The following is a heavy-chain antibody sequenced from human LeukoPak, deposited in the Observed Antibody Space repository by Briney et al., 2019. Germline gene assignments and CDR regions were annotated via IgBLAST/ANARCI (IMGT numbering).Heavy chain of an antibody. D-gene: IGHD6-19*01. Sequence: SETLSLTCTVSGDSLSSHFWSWIRRPPGKGLEWIGYIYGSGSINYDPSLKSRVTISEDTSKNHFSLKLTSVTAADTAVYYCARNVGWYSHDSWGQGTLVTVSS. CDR2: IYGSGSI. CDR1: GDSLSSHF. V-gene: IGHV4-59*08. CDR3: ARNVGWYSHDS. J-gene: IGHJ4*02.